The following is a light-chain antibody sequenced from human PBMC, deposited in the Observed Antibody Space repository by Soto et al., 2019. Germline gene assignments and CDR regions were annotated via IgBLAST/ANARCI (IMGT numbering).Light chain of an antibody. CDR2: DAS. CDR3: QQRSNWPPSP. Sequence: EIVLTQSPATLSLSPGERATLSCRASQSVSSYLAWYQQKPGQAPRLLIYDASNRATGIPARFSGSGSGTDFTLTISSLEPEDFAVYYCQQRSNWPPSPFGGGTKVETK. CDR1: QSVSSY. J-gene: IGKJ4*01. V-gene: IGKV3-11*01.